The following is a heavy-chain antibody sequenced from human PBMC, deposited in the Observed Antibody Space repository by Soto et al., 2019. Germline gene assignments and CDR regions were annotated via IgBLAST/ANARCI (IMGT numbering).Heavy chain of an antibody. Sequence: QVQVVQSGAEVKKPGSSVKISCKASGRIFISFPTSWVRQVPGEGLEWMGGVISASGSVTYAPQFQGRVTITAVTSARIGYLELTSLTSEDRAIYYCAKVGSRDGYNSAFEQWGPGTVVSVSS. J-gene: IGHJ1*01. CDR1: GRIFISFP. V-gene: IGHV1-69*06. CDR2: VISASGSV. D-gene: IGHD1-1*01. CDR3: AKVGSRDGYNSAFEQ.